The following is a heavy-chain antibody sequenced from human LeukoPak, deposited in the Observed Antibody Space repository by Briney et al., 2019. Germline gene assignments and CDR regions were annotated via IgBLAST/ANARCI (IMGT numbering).Heavy chain of an antibody. D-gene: IGHD5-12*01. J-gene: IGHJ3*02. CDR1: GFTFGDYA. V-gene: IGHV3-49*03. Sequence: PGGSLRLSCTASGFTFGDYAMGWFRQAPGKGLEWVGFIRSKAYGGTTEYAASVKGRFTISRYDSQHIAYLQMNSLKTEDTAVYYCTRDVPQHSPTDIVATNSDDVGRNHDAFDIWGQGTMVTVSS. CDR3: TRDVPQHSPTDIVATNSDDVGRNHDAFDI. CDR2: IRSKAYGGTT.